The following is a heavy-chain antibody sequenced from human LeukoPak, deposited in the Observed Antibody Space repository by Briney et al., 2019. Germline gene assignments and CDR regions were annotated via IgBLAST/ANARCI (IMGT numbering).Heavy chain of an antibody. Sequence: ASVKVSCKASGYTFTGYYMHWVRQAPGQGLEWMGWINPNSGGTNYAQKFQGRVTMTRDTSISTAYMELSRLRSDDTAVYYCARDLGPYDYVWGSYRSGMDVWGQGTTVTVSS. V-gene: IGHV1-2*02. CDR1: GYTFTGYY. CDR2: INPNSGGT. J-gene: IGHJ6*02. D-gene: IGHD3-16*02. CDR3: ARDLGPYDYVWGSYRSGMDV.